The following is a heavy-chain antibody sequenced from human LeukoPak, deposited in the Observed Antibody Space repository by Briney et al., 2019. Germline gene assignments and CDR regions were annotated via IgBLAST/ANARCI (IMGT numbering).Heavy chain of an antibody. D-gene: IGHD3-22*01. Sequence: PSETLSLTCTVSGGSISSYYWSWIRQPPGKGLEWIGDIYYSGSTNYNPSLKSRVTISVDTSKNQFSLKLSSVTAADTAVYYCARDTYYDSSGYYSQFDYWGQGTLVTVSS. V-gene: IGHV4-59*01. J-gene: IGHJ4*02. CDR3: ARDTYYDSSGYYSQFDY. CDR2: IYYSGST. CDR1: GGSISSYY.